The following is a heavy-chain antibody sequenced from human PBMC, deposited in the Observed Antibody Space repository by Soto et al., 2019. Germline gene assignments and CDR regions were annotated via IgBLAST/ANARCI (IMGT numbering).Heavy chain of an antibody. Sequence: PSETLSLTCTVSGGSVSSGDYFWSWIRQPPGKGLEWIGYIYDSGSSYYNPSLKSRVTMSVDTSKNQFSLKLRSVTAADTAMYYCAREKGYISGPKHFDPWGQGTLVTVSS. CDR2: IYDSGSS. CDR1: GGSVSSGDYF. CDR3: AREKGYISGPKHFDP. D-gene: IGHD5-12*01. J-gene: IGHJ5*02. V-gene: IGHV4-30-4*01.